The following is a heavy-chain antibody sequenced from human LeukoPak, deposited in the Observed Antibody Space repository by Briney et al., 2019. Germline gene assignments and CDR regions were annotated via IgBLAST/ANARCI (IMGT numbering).Heavy chain of an antibody. Sequence: PGGSLRLSCAASGFTFSSYWMHWVRQAPGKGLVWVSRINSDGSSTSYADSVKGRFTISRDNAKNTLYLQMNSLRAEDTAVYHCAKDLTYGSGSYSYFDSWGQGTLVTVSS. CDR1: GFTFSSYW. CDR2: INSDGSST. D-gene: IGHD3-10*01. V-gene: IGHV3-74*01. CDR3: AKDLTYGSGSYSYFDS. J-gene: IGHJ4*02.